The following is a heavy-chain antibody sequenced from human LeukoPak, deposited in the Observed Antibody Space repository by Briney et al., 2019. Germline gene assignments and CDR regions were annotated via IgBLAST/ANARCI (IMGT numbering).Heavy chain of an antibody. D-gene: IGHD6-19*01. V-gene: IGHV3-30*04. CDR1: GFTFSSYA. CDR2: ISYDGSNK. CDR3: VRDLWLGHDTYYYYYGMDV. Sequence: GGSLRLSCAASGFTFSSYAMHWVRQAPGKGLEWVAVISYDGSNKYYADSVKGRFTISRDNSKNTLYLQMNSLRAEDTAVYYCVRDLWLGHDTYYYYYGMDVWGQGTTVTVSS. J-gene: IGHJ6*02.